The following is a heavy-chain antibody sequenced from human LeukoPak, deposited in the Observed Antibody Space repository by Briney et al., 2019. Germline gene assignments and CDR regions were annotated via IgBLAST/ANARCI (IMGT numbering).Heavy chain of an antibody. CDR2: ISWNSGSI. Sequence: GGSLRLSCAASGFTFDDYAMHWVRQAPGKGLEWVSGISWNSGSIGYADSVKGRFTISRDNAKNSLYLQMNSLRAEDTAVYYCSVTTKYPSFADYWGQGTLVTVSS. D-gene: IGHD4-11*01. V-gene: IGHV3-9*01. CDR1: GFTFDDYA. CDR3: SVTTKYPSFADY. J-gene: IGHJ4*02.